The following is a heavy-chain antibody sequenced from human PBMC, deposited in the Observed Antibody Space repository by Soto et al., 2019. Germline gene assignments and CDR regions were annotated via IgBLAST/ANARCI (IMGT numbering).Heavy chain of an antibody. D-gene: IGHD6-13*01. CDR3: VKDESINWYSGHFRH. CDR2: INWNSGSI. CDR1: GFTFDDFA. Sequence: GGSLRLSCAASGFTFDDFAMHWVRQVPGKGLEWVSGINWNSGSIGYGDSVKGRFAISRDNAKNSLHLQMNSLSAEDTAFYYCVKDESINWYSGHFRHWGQGTLVTVSS. V-gene: IGHV3-9*01. J-gene: IGHJ1*01.